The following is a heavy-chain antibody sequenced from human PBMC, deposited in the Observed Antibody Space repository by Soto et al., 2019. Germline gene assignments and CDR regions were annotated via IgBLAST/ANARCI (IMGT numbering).Heavy chain of an antibody. CDR2: IYYSGST. J-gene: IGHJ6*02. Sequence: PSETLSLTCTVSGGSISSYYWGWIRQPPGKGLEWIGSIYYSGSTYYNPSLKSRVTISVDTSKNQFSLKLSSVTAADTAVYYCARHTYGDYDMTYYYGMDVWGQGTTVTVSS. D-gene: IGHD4-17*01. CDR3: ARHTYGDYDMTYYYGMDV. V-gene: IGHV4-39*01. CDR1: GGSISSYY.